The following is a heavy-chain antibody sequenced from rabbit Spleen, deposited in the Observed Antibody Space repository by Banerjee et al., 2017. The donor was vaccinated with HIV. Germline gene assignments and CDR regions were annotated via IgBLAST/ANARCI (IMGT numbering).Heavy chain of an antibody. D-gene: IGHD3-1*01. CDR1: GFDLSNYA. CDR2: IYAGSGNT. CDR3: VRGLYSGYDNL. V-gene: IGHV1S47*01. Sequence: QEQLVESGGGLVQPGGSLTLSCKVSGFDLSNYAVTWVRQAPGKGLEWIGIIYAGSGNTYYASWVNGRFTISSHNVQNTVSLQLNGLTAADTATYFCVRGLYSGYDNLWGPGTLVTVS. J-gene: IGHJ4*01.